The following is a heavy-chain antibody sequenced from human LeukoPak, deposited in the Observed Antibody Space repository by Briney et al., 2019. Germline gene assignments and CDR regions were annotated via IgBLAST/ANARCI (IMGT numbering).Heavy chain of an antibody. CDR2: ISGSGGST. Sequence: PGGSLRLSCAASGFTFSSYAMSWVRQAPGKGLEWVSAISGSGGSTYYADSVKGRFTISRDNSENTLYLQMNSLRAEDTAVYYCAKTGFLGYYFDYWGQGTLVTVSS. CDR1: GFTFSSYA. V-gene: IGHV3-23*01. J-gene: IGHJ4*02. CDR3: AKTGFLGYYFDY. D-gene: IGHD3-10*01.